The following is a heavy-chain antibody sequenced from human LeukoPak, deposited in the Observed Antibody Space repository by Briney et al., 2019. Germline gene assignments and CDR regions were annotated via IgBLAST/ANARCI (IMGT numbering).Heavy chain of an antibody. CDR3: ARSVVYSGTYYAFDI. CDR1: GDTVSSNSAA. CDR2: TYYRSKWYN. D-gene: IGHD1-26*01. Sequence: SQTLSLTCAVSGDTVSSNSAAWNWIRQSPSRGLEWLGRTYYRSKWYNDYAVSVKSRMTINPDTSKNQFSLQLNSVAPEDAAVYYCARSVVYSGTYYAFDIWGQGTMVSVSS. V-gene: IGHV6-1*01. J-gene: IGHJ3*02.